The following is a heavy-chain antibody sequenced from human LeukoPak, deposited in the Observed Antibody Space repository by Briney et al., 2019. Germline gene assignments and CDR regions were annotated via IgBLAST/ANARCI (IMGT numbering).Heavy chain of an antibody. D-gene: IGHD6-13*01. J-gene: IGHJ3*02. CDR3: TKRARMGIAAAGDGFHI. V-gene: IGHV3-9*01. CDR1: GFRFDDYA. CDR2: ISWDSAAI. Sequence: HTGGSLRLSCAASGFRFDDYAMHWVRQAPGKGLEWVSGISWDSAAIGYAGSVRGRFTLSRDNAKNSLFLQMSSLRVEDTALYYCTKRARMGIAAAGDGFHIWGQGTMVTVSS.